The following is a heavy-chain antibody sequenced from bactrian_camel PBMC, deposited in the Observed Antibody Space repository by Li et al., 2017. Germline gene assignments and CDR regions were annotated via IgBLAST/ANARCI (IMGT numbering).Heavy chain of an antibody. V-gene: IGHV3S53*01. J-gene: IGHJ4*01. D-gene: IGHD1*01. CDR2: IDTEGSP. CDR1: GSGFTGGFC. Sequence: HVQLVESGGGSVQPGGSLRLSCAASGSGFTGGFCMAWFRQTTGKEREGVAAIDTEGSPSYADSVKGRFTASQDSAKNTIYLQMNSLQPEDTGMYYCAAEAPHCSVNYQKVPEYNYWGQGTQVTVS. CDR3: AAEAPHCSVNYQKVPEYNY.